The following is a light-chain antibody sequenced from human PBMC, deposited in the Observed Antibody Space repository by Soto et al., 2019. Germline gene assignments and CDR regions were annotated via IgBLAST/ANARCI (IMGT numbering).Light chain of an antibody. V-gene: IGKV1-39*01. J-gene: IGKJ4*01. CDR3: LLTYSIPRT. CDR2: AEV. CDR1: QTINTY. Sequence: NQMTHAPCSLSGSVGDRVTITCRASQTINTYLSWYQQKPGKPPTLLISAEVSLHSGVPSRFSVSGSRTDFTLTISSLQPEDFATYYCLLTYSIPRTFGGGTKVDIK.